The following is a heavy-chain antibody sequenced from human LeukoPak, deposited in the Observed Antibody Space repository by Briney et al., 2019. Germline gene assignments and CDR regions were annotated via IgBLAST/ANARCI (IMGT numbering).Heavy chain of an antibody. CDR3: ATRKLGNDY. CDR2: IYYTET. V-gene: IGHV4-59*01. Sequence: SETLSLTCTVSGGSMSSYYWSWVRQPPGKGLEWIGYIYYTETSYNPSLKSRVTISADTSKNQFSLKLYSVTAADTAVYYCATRKLGNDYWGQGTLVTVSS. D-gene: IGHD7-27*01. CDR1: GGSMSSYY. J-gene: IGHJ4*02.